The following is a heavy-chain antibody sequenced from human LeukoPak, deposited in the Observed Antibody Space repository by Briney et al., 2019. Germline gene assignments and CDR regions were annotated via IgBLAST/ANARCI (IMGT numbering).Heavy chain of an antibody. CDR2: INPSSGGT. J-gene: IGHJ4*02. CDR1: GYIFSGYY. Sequence: ASVKLSFKPSGYIFSGYYMHWVRQAPGQGLEWMGCINPSSGGTNYTQKFQGRVTMTRDTSISTAYMELSRLRSDDTAVYYCARGARMYYYDSSGYNDYWGQGTLVTVSS. CDR3: ARGARMYYYDSSGYNDY. D-gene: IGHD3-22*01. V-gene: IGHV1-2*02.